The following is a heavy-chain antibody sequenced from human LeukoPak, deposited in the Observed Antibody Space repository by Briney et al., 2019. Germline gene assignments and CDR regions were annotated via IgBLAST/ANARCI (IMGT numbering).Heavy chain of an antibody. D-gene: IGHD2-2*01. J-gene: IGHJ4*02. V-gene: IGHV5-51*01. Sequence: GDSLKIPCKVAGYNFGAFWIGWVRQMPGKGLEWMGIIRPDQSDIKYSPSFQGQVTISADKSINTAYLQWNGLKASDTAMYYCVRPAIRAGLDYWGQGTLVTVSS. CDR2: IRPDQSDI. CDR1: GYNFGAFW. CDR3: VRPAIRAGLDY.